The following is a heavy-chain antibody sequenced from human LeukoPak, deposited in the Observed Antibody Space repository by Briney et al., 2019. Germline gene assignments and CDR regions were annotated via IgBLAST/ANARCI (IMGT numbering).Heavy chain of an antibody. CDR3: ARDFIAVAVDPQGYFDY. D-gene: IGHD6-19*01. CDR2: ISAYNGNT. V-gene: IGHV1-18*01. J-gene: IGHJ4*02. Sequence: GASVKVSCKASGYTFPSYGISWVRQAPGQGLEWMGWISAYNGNTNYAQKLQGRVTMTTDTSTSTAYMELRSLRSDDTAVYYCARDFIAVAVDPQGYFDYWGQGTLVTVSS. CDR1: GYTFPSYG.